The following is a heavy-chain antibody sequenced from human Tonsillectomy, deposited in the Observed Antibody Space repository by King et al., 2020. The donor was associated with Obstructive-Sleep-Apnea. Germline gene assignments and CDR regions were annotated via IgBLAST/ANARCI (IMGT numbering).Heavy chain of an antibody. CDR2: INPNSGDT. CDR3: ARGAGIIEPGKTDY. V-gene: IGHV1-2*02. CDR1: GYTFIGYY. Sequence: VQLVESGAEVKKLGASVKVSCKASGYTFIGYYMHWVRQAPGQGLEWMGWINPNSGDTNYAQKFLGRVTMTRDTSISTTYMEVSRLRSDDTAVYYCARGAGIIEPGKTDYWGQGTLVTVSS. D-gene: IGHD6-13*01. J-gene: IGHJ4*02.